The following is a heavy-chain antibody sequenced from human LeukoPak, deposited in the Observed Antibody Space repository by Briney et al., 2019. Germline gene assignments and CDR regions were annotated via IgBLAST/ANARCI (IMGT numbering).Heavy chain of an antibody. J-gene: IGHJ4*02. Sequence: GGSLEISCQGSGSPFTSYWISWVRRLPGKGREWMGRIDPSDSYTNYSPSFQGHVTISADKSISTAYLQWSSLKASDTAMYYCARHGNGYYDILTGYYIWGQGTLVTVSS. CDR1: GSPFTSYW. CDR3: ARHGNGYYDILTGYYI. D-gene: IGHD3-9*01. CDR2: IDPSDSYT. V-gene: IGHV5-10-1*01.